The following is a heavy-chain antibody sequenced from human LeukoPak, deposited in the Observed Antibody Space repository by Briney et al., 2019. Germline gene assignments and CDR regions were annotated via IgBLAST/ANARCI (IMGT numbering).Heavy chain of an antibody. V-gene: IGHV3-74*01. J-gene: IGHJ4*02. D-gene: IGHD3-22*01. CDR3: VAYDSSGYYNY. CDR1: GFTFSSYW. CDR2: INSDGSTT. Sequence: GGSLRLSCAASGFTFSSYWMHWVRQAPGKGLVWVSRINSDGSTTTNADSVKGRFTISRDNAKNTLYLQMSSLSAEDTAVYYCVAYDSSGYYNYWGQGTLVTVSS.